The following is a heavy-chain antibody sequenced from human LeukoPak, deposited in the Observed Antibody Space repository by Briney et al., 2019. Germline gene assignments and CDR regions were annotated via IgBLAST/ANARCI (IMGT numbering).Heavy chain of an antibody. CDR3: VRSRSTWFGEVLAAFDI. Sequence: GESLKISCAASGFTFSSHSMNWVRQAPGKGLEWVSSISSSSSYIYYADSVKGRFTISRDNAKNSLYLQMNSLRAEDTAVYYCVRSRSTWFGEVLAAFDIWGRGTMVTVSS. D-gene: IGHD3-10*01. J-gene: IGHJ3*02. V-gene: IGHV3-21*01. CDR1: GFTFSSHS. CDR2: ISSSSSYI.